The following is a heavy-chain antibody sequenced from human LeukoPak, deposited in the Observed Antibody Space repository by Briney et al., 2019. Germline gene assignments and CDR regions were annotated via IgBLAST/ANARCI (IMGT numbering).Heavy chain of an antibody. V-gene: IGHV3-74*01. Sequence: PGGSLRLSCAASGFTFSNYWMHWVRQAPGKGLMWVSRMKSDGSSTSYADSVKGRFTISRDNAKNTLYLQMNSLRAEDTAVYYCAVRQGGSYTGESDYWGQGTLVTVSS. D-gene: IGHD3-10*01. CDR1: GFTFSNYW. CDR3: AVRQGGSYTGESDY. CDR2: MKSDGSST. J-gene: IGHJ4*02.